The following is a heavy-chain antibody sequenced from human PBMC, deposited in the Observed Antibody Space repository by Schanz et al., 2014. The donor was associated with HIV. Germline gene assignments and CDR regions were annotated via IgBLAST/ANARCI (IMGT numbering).Heavy chain of an antibody. D-gene: IGHD4-17*01. J-gene: IGHJ6*02. Sequence: EIQLVESGGGLVQPGGSLRLYCAASGFTFSNYWMSWVRQAPGKGLEWVANINQDGSEFYYVDSVKGRFTISRDNAKKSLYLQMNSLRAEDTAVYYCAKSRGDSWPYGMDVWGQGTTVTVSS. V-gene: IGHV3-7*03. CDR3: AKSRGDSWPYGMDV. CDR2: INQDGSEF. CDR1: GFTFSNYW.